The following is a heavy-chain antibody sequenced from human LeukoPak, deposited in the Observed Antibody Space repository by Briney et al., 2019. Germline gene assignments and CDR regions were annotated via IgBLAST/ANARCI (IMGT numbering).Heavy chain of an antibody. CDR2: ISSSSSYI. J-gene: IGHJ4*02. Sequence: GGSLRLSCAASGFTFSSYSMNWVRQAPGKGLEWVSSISSSSSYIYYADSVKGRFTISRDNAKNSLYLQMNSLRAEDTAVYYCARGPIPSLFGYDSSGYYGYWGQGTLVTVSS. CDR1: GFTFSSYS. V-gene: IGHV3-21*01. D-gene: IGHD3-22*01. CDR3: ARGPIPSLFGYDSSGYYGY.